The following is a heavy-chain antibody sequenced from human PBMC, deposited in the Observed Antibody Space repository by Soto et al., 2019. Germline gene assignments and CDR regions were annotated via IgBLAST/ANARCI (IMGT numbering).Heavy chain of an antibody. CDR3: ARMASSGYSFDY. Sequence: GGSLRLSCAASGFTFSSYAMHWVRQAPGKGLEYVSAISSNGGSTYYANSVKGRFTISRDNSKNTLYLQMGSLRAEDMAVYYCARMASSGYSFDYWGQGTLVTVS. J-gene: IGHJ4*02. D-gene: IGHD3-22*01. CDR1: GFTFSSYA. V-gene: IGHV3-64*01. CDR2: ISSNGGST.